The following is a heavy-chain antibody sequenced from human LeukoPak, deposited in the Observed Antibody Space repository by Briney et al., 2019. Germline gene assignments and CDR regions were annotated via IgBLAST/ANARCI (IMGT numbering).Heavy chain of an antibody. J-gene: IGHJ4*02. V-gene: IGHV3-30*18. CDR1: GFTFSSYG. D-gene: IGHD5-18*01. Sequence: GSLRLSCAASGFTFSSYGMHWVRQAPGKGLERVAVISYDGSNKYYADSVKGRFTISRDNSKNTLYLQMNSLRAEDTAVYYCAKGSGYGPFDYWGQGTLVTVSS. CDR3: AKGSGYGPFDY. CDR2: ISYDGSNK.